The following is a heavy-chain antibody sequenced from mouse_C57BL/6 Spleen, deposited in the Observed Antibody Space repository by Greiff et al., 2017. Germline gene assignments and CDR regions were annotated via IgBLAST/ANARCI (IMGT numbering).Heavy chain of an antibody. J-gene: IGHJ1*03. V-gene: IGHV1-55*01. CDR2: IYPGSGST. CDR1: GYTFTSYW. Sequence: QVQLQQPGAELVKPGASVKMSCKASGYTFTSYWITWVKQRPGQGLEWIGDIYPGSGSTNYNEKFKSKATLTADTSSSTAYMQLSSLTSKYSAVYYCASAWVAYWYFDVWGTGTTVTVSS. CDR3: ASAWVAYWYFDV.